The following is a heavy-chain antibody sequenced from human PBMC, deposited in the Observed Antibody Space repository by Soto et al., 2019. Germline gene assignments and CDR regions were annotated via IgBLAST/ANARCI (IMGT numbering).Heavy chain of an antibody. CDR1: GYSFTTYW. V-gene: IGHV5-51*01. Sequence: EVQLVQSGAEVKKPGESLKISCKGSGYSFTTYWIAWVRQMPGKGLEWMGIIYPGDSETRYSPSFQGHVTISADKSVSTAYLQRSSLKAADTAIYYCARQAHTRPKTGHDAFDAWGRGTMVTVSS. D-gene: IGHD3-9*01. CDR3: ARQAHTRPKTGHDAFDA. CDR2: IYPGDSET. J-gene: IGHJ3*01.